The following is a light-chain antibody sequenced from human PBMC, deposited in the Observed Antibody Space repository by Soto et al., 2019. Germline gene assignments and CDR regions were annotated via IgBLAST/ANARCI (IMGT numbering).Light chain of an antibody. Sequence: QAVVTQEPSLTVSPGGTVTLTCGSSTGTVTSGPYPYWFQQKPGQAPRTLISDTSNKHSWTPARFSGSLLGGKAALTLSGAQPENEAEYYCLLSYRGARPVFGGGTKLTVL. CDR1: TGTVTSGPY. V-gene: IGLV7-46*01. J-gene: IGLJ2*01. CDR3: LLSYRGARPV. CDR2: DTS.